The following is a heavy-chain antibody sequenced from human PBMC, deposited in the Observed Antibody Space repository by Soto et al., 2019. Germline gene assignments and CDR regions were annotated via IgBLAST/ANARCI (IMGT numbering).Heavy chain of an antibody. CDR2: IIPISGTA. J-gene: IGHJ6*02. D-gene: IGHD2-2*01. CDR1: GGTISSYA. V-gene: IGHV1-69*13. CDR3: ARSQGSSTSLEIYYYYYYGMDV. Sequence: SVKVSWKASGGTISSYAISWVRKAPGQGLEWMGGIIPISGTANYAQKFQGRVTITADESTSTAYMELSSLRSEDTAVYYCARSQGSSTSLEIYYYYYYGMDVWGQGTTVTVSS.